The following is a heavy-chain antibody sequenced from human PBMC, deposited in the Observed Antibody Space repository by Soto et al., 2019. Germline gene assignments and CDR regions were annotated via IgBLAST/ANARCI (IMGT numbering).Heavy chain of an antibody. V-gene: IGHV4-61*01. CDR2: MSHSGGT. D-gene: IGHD3-9*01. Sequence: SVTISHTCAGCEGFVSSGSYYCSWNRQHPEKGLEWIGEMSHSGGTHFNPSLKSRVIISVDTSKNQFSLKMSSVTAADTAIYYCARRSTGDAFDIWGQGTMVTVSS. J-gene: IGHJ3*02. CDR1: EGFVSSGSYY. CDR3: ARRSTGDAFDI.